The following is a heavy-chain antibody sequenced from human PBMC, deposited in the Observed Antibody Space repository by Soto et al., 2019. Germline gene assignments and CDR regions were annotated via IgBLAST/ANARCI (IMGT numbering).Heavy chain of an antibody. Sequence: GGSLRLSCAASGFTFSSYSINWVRQAPGKGLEWVSSISSSSYIYYADSVKGRFTISRDNAKNSLYLQMNSLRAEDTAVYYCARDGSSGWYGDDAFDIWGQGTMVTV. CDR2: ISSSSYI. D-gene: IGHD6-19*01. CDR3: ARDGSSGWYGDDAFDI. J-gene: IGHJ3*02. CDR1: GFTFSSYS. V-gene: IGHV3-21*01.